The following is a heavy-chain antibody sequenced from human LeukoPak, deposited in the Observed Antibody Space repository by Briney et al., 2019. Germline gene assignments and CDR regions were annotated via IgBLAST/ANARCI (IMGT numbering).Heavy chain of an antibody. Sequence: GRSLRLSCAASGFTFSSYAMHWVRQAPGKGLEWVAVISYDGSNKYYADSVKGRFTISRDNSKNTLYLQMNSLRAEDTAVYYCAGSTDDAEYFQHWGQRTLDTVSS. D-gene: IGHD4-17*01. V-gene: IGHV3-30-3*01. CDR3: AGSTDDAEYFQH. CDR2: ISYDGSNK. CDR1: GFTFSSYA. J-gene: IGHJ1*01.